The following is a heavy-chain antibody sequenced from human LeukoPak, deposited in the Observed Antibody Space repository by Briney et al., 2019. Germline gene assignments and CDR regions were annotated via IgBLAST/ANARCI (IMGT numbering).Heavy chain of an antibody. CDR2: IYYSGST. V-gene: IGHV4-59*01. CDR3: AREIASSWYGDAFDI. Sequence: SETLSLTCTVSGGSISSYYWSWIRQPPGKGLEWIGYIYYSGSTNYNPSLKSRVTISVATSKNQFSLKLSSVTAADTAVYYCAREIASSWYGDAFDIWGQGTMVTVSS. CDR1: GGSISSYY. D-gene: IGHD6-13*01. J-gene: IGHJ3*02.